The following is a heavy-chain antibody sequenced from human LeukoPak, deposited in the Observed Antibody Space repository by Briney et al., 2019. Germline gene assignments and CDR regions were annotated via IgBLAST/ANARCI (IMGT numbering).Heavy chain of an antibody. CDR3: ARERANYDFWSGYFYYFDY. V-gene: IGHV3-7*03. J-gene: IGHJ4*02. Sequence: PGGSLRLSCAASGFTVSSNYMSWVRQAPGKGLEWVANIKQDGSEKYYVDSVKGRFTISRDNAKNSLYLQMNSLRAEDTAVYYCARERANYDFWSGYFYYFDYWGQGTLVTVSS. CDR2: IKQDGSEK. CDR1: GFTVSSNY. D-gene: IGHD3-3*01.